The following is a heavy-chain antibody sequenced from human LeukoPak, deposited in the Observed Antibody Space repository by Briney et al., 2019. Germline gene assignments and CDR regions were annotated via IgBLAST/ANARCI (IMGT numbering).Heavy chain of an antibody. V-gene: IGHV3-9*01. J-gene: IGHJ4*02. CDR1: GFTFDDYA. D-gene: IGHD6-19*01. CDR2: ISWNSGSI. CDR3: AKDSSSSGWSRFDY. Sequence: GRSLRLSCAASGFTFDDYAMHWVRQAPGKGLEWVSGISWNSGSIGYADSVKGRFTISRDNAKNSLYLQMSSLRAEDTALYYCAKDSSSSGWSRFDYWGQGTLVTVSS.